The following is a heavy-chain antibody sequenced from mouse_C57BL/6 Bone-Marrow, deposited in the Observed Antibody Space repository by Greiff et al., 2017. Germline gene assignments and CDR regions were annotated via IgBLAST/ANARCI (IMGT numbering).Heavy chain of an antibody. CDR3: ARHDGYYFDY. V-gene: IGHV1-76*01. D-gene: IGHD2-12*01. CDR2: IYPGSGNT. CDR1: GYTFTDYY. J-gene: IGHJ2*01. Sequence: QVQLQQSGAELVRPGASVKLSCKASGYTFTDYYINWVKQRPGQGLEWIARIYPGSGNTYYNEKFKGKATLTAEKSSSTAYMQLSSLTSEDSAVYFCARHDGYYFDYWGQGTTLTVSS.